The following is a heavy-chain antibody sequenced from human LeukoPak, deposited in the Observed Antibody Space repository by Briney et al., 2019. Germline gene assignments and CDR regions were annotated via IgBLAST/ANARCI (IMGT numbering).Heavy chain of an antibody. V-gene: IGHV4-34*01. D-gene: IGHD3-9*01. Sequence: SSETLSLTCAVYGGSFSGYYWSWIRQPPGKGLEWIGEINHSGNTNYNPSLKSRVTISVDTSKNHFSLNLSSVTAADTAIYYCAARDILTGLHDYWGQGTLVTVSS. CDR3: AARDILTGLHDY. J-gene: IGHJ4*02. CDR2: INHSGNT. CDR1: GGSFSGYY.